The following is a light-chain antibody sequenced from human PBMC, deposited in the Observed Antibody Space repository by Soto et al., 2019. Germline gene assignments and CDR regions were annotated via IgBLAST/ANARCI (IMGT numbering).Light chain of an antibody. CDR1: SSDVGGYNY. V-gene: IGLV2-14*01. CDR3: SSYTSGSTPYV. J-gene: IGLJ1*01. CDR2: EVS. Sequence: QSALTQPASVSGSPGQSITISCTGTSSDVGGYNYVSWYQQHPGKAPKLMIYEVSNRPSGVSNRFSGSKSGNTGSLTISGLQAEDEADYYCSSYTSGSTPYVFGTGTKLTVL.